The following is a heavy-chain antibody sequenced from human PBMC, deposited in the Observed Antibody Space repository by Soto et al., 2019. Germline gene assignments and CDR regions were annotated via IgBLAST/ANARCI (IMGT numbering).Heavy chain of an antibody. V-gene: IGHV1-18*01. CDR3: SRDWFGIDY. J-gene: IGHJ4*02. CDR1: GYTFTSYG. CDR2: INPYNGNT. D-gene: IGHD3-16*01. Sequence: QVQLVQSGAEVKKPGASVKVSCKASGYTFTSYGISWVRQAPGQGLEWMGWINPYNGNTNYAQKLQGRVTMATDTSTNPAYMEVRSLRSDDTAVYYCSRDWFGIDYWGQGTVVTVSS.